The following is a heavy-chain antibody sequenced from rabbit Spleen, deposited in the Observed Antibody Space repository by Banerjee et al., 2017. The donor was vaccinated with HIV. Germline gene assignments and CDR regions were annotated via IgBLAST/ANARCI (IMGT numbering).Heavy chain of an antibody. J-gene: IGHJ3*01. D-gene: IGHD4-1*01. CDR3: ARAIVPWLGLTRLDL. Sequence: QEQLVESGGGLVQPEGSLTLTCKASGLDFSSSYWICWVRQAPGKGLEWIACIDVGKSGSPYYANWAKGRFSISKPSSITVTLQMTSLTSADTATYFCARAIVPWLGLTRLDLWGPGTLVTVS. CDR2: IDVGKSGSP. CDR1: GLDFSSSYW. V-gene: IGHV1S45*01.